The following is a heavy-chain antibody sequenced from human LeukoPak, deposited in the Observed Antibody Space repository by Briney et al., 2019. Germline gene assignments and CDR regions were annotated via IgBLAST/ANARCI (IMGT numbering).Heavy chain of an antibody. V-gene: IGHV3-74*01. CDR2: INSDGSWT. CDR3: VTFYETY. J-gene: IGHJ4*02. CDR1: GTYF. D-gene: IGHD2/OR15-2a*01. Sequence: GGSLRLSCAASGTYFMHWVRQAPGRGLVWVSHINSDGSWTGYADSVRGRFTISKDNAKNTVSLQMNNLRAEDTAVYYCVTFYETYWGRGTLVTVSS.